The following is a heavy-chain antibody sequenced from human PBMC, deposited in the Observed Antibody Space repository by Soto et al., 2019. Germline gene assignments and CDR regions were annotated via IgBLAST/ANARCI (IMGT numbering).Heavy chain of an antibody. Sequence: GGSLRLSCAASGFTFSDHGMHWVRQAPGKGLEWVAVISHDGNSKYYGDSVKGRFTVSRDNSNNMAYLQMNSLRLEDTAMYYCAKQFDLGGLEDYWGQGTLVTVSS. J-gene: IGHJ4*02. V-gene: IGHV3-30*18. CDR2: ISHDGNSK. CDR3: AKQFDLGGLEDY. D-gene: IGHD1-1*01. CDR1: GFTFSDHG.